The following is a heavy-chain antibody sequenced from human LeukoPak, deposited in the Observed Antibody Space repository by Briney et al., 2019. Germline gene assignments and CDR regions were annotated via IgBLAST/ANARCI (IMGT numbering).Heavy chain of an antibody. CDR1: GFTFSDYY. J-gene: IGHJ4*02. Sequence: GGSLRLSCAASGFTFSDYYMSWICQAPGKGLEWVSYISGSGSHTTYADSVRGRFTISRDNAKNSLSLQVNSLRADDTAVYYCARVGSTVAAGTPDYGGQGTLVTVSS. CDR3: ARVGSTVAAGTPDY. V-gene: IGHV3-11*06. CDR2: ISGSGSHT. D-gene: IGHD6-13*01.